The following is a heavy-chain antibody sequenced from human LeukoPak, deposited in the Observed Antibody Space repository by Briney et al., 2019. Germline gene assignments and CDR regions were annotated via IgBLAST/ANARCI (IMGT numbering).Heavy chain of an antibody. V-gene: IGHV1-69*13. CDR2: IIPIFGTA. Sequence: SVKVSCKASGYTFTSYDINWVRQATGQGLEWMGGIIPIFGTANYAQKFQGRVTITADESTSTAYMELSSLRSEDTAVYYCASYYSSDYYYYYMDVWGKGTTVTVSS. D-gene: IGHD3-10*01. J-gene: IGHJ6*03. CDR3: ASYYSSDYYYYYMDV. CDR1: GYTFTSYD.